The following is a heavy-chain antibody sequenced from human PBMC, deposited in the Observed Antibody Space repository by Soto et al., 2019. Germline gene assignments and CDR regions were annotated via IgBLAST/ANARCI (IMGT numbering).Heavy chain of an antibody. CDR3: ARASPPFYP. J-gene: IGHJ5*02. Sequence: QVQLVQSGAEVKKPGASVKVSCKASGYTFSSYGISWVRQAPGQGLEWMGWIRAYNGNTNYAQKLQGRVTMTTHTSTSTAYMELRRLRSDDTAVYSCARASPPFYPWGQGTLVTVSS. V-gene: IGHV1-18*01. CDR1: GYTFSSYG. CDR2: IRAYNGNT.